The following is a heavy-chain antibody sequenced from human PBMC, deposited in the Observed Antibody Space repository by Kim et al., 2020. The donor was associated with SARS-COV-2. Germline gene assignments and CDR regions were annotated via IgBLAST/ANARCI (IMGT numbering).Heavy chain of an antibody. D-gene: IGHD2-21*02. CDR1: GGTFSSYA. Sequence: SVKVSCKASGGTFSSYAISWVRQAPGQGLEWMGGIIPIFGTANYAQKFQGRVTITADESTSTAYMELSSLRSEDTAVYYCASVRCGGDCYPHDAFDIWGQGTMVTVSS. CDR3: ASVRCGGDCYPHDAFDI. V-gene: IGHV1-69*13. CDR2: IIPIFGTA. J-gene: IGHJ3*02.